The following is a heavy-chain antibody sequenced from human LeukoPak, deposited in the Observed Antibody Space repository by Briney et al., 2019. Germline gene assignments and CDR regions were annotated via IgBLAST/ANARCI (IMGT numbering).Heavy chain of an antibody. CDR1: GFTFSDYY. D-gene: IGHD1-26*01. CDR3: ARDPGGGSYFLYYFDY. J-gene: IGHJ4*02. Sequence: GGSLRLSCAASGFTFSDYYMSWIRQAPGKGLEWVSYISSSGSTIYYADSVKGRFTISRDNSKNTLYLQMNSLRAEDTAVYYCARDPGGGSYFLYYFDYWGQGTLVTVSS. CDR2: ISSSGSTI. V-gene: IGHV3-11*04.